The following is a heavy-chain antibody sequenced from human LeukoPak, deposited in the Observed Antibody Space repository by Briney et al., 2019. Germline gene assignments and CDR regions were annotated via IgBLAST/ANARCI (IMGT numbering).Heavy chain of an antibody. Sequence: PSETLSLTCSVSGDSISSSSYYWGWIRQPPGKGLEWIGSIYYSGSTYYNPSLKSRVTISIDTSKNQFSLKVNSVTAADTAVYYCARGGTSALEWFGPWGQGTLVTVSS. CDR3: ARGGTSALEWFGP. J-gene: IGHJ5*02. V-gene: IGHV4-39*07. D-gene: IGHD3-3*01. CDR1: GDSISSSSYY. CDR2: IYYSGST.